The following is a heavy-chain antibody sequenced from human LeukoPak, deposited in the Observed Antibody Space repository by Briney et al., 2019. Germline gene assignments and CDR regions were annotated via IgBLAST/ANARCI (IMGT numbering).Heavy chain of an antibody. D-gene: IGHD5-18*01. CDR3: ARIGYSYGPLGYYYYMDV. CDR2: INQDGSEK. CDR1: GFTFSSYL. Sequence: GGSLRLSCAASGFTFSSYLMSWVRQAPGKGLEWVANINQDGSEKYYVDSVKGRFTISRDNAKNSLYLQMNSLRAEDTAVYYCARIGYSYGPLGYYYYMDVWGKGTTVTISS. J-gene: IGHJ6*03. V-gene: IGHV3-7*01.